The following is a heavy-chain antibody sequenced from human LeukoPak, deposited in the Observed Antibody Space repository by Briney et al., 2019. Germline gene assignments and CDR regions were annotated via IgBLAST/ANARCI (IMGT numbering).Heavy chain of an antibody. CDR3: AKDLSPLVWFVSGSDAFDI. V-gene: IGHV3-11*06. Sequence: GGSLRLSCAASGFTFSDYYMSWIRQAPGKGLEWVSYISSSSSYTNYADSVKGRFTISRGNSKNTLCLQMNSLRVEDTAVYYCAKDLSPLVWFVSGSDAFDIWGQGTMVTVSS. CDR2: ISSSSSYT. J-gene: IGHJ3*02. CDR1: GFTFSDYY. D-gene: IGHD3-10*01.